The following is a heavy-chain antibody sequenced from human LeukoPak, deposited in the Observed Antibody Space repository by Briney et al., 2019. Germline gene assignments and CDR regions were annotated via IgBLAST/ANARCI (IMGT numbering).Heavy chain of an antibody. CDR2: INHSGST. D-gene: IGHD3-16*01. Sequence: SETLSLTCAVYGGSFSGYYWSWIRQPPGKGLEWIGEINHSGSTNYNPSLKSRVTISVDTSKNQFPLKLNSVTATDTAVYYCARHYGPWGQGTLVTVSS. CDR3: ARHYGP. J-gene: IGHJ4*02. CDR1: GGSFSGYY. V-gene: IGHV4-34*01.